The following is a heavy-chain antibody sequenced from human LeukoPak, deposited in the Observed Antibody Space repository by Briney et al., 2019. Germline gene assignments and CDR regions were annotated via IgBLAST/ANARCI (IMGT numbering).Heavy chain of an antibody. CDR2: ISAYNGNT. J-gene: IGHJ5*02. Sequence: GASVKVSCKASGYTFTSYGISWVRQAPGQGLEWMGWISAYNGNTNYAQKLQGGVTMTTDTSTSTAYMELRSLRSEDTAVYYCARFTVVRLRNWFDPWGQGTLVTVSS. V-gene: IGHV1-18*01. D-gene: IGHD4-23*01. CDR1: GYTFTSYG. CDR3: ARFTVVRLRNWFDP.